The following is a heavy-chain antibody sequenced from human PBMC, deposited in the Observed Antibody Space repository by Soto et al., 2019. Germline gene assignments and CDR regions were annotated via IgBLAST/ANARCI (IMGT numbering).Heavy chain of an antibody. CDR3: ARGPLRYFDWLSKNDDY. V-gene: IGHV4-34*01. D-gene: IGHD3-9*01. J-gene: IGHJ4*02. CDR2: INHSGST. Sequence: PSETLSLTCAGYGGSFSGYYWSWIRQPPGKGLEWIGEINHSGSTNYNPSLKSRVTISVDTSKNQFSLKLSSVTAADTAVYYCARGPLRYFDWLSKNDDYWGQGTLVTVSS. CDR1: GGSFSGYY.